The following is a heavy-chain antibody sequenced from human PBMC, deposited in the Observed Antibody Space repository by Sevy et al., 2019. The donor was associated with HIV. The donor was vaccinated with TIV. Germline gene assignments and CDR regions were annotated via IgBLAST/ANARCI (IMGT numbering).Heavy chain of an antibody. CDR1: GFTFSDYA. Sequence: GGSLRLSCAASGFTFSDYAIHWVRQAPGKGLEGLAVISDHGRNQFYADSVRGLLTISRDDSKNTVYLQMNSLRPDDTAVYYCARKQFVLPFDYWGQGTLVTVSS. CDR3: ARKQFVLPFDY. V-gene: IGHV3-30*04. CDR2: ISDHGRNQ. D-gene: IGHD6-6*01. J-gene: IGHJ4*02.